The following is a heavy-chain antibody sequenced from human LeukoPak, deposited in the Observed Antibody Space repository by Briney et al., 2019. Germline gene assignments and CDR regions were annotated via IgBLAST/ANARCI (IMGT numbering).Heavy chain of an antibody. CDR3: ARGGGYCSGGSCYLSANWFFP. CDR1: GYTFTSYA. CDR2: INTNTGDP. J-gene: IGHJ5*02. V-gene: IGHV7-4-1*02. Sequence: ASVKVSCTASGYTFTSYAMSWVRQAPGQGLEWMGWINTNTGDPTYAQGFTGRFVFSLDTSVSTAYLQISSLKAKDTAVYYCARGGGYCSGGSCYLSANWFFPWGQGTLVTVSS. D-gene: IGHD2-15*01.